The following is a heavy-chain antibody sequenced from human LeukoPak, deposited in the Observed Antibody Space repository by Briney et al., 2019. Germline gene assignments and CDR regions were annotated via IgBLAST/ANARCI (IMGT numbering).Heavy chain of an antibody. CDR3: ASSSSGSADY. D-gene: IGHD1-26*01. V-gene: IGHV4-34*01. CDR1: GGSFSGYY. Sequence: SETLSLTCAVYGGSFSGYYWSGVRQPPGKGLEWIGEINHSGSTNYNPSLKSRVTISVDTSKNQFSLNLSSVTAADTAVYYCASSSSGSADYWGQGTLVTVSS. CDR2: INHSGST. J-gene: IGHJ4*02.